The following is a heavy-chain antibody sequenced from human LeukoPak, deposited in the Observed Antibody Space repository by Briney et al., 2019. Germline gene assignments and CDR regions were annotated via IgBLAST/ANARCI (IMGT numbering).Heavy chain of an antibody. CDR3: VSFYETY. D-gene: IGHD2-2*01. CDR1: GFTFRSYW. Sequence: GGSLRLSCAASGFTFRSYWLTWVRQAPGKGLEWVANIKQDGSEKNYVDSVKGRFTISRDNAKNSLYLQMNSLRAEDTAVYYCVSFYETYWGRGTLVTVSS. V-gene: IGHV3-7*01. J-gene: IGHJ4*02. CDR2: IKQDGSEK.